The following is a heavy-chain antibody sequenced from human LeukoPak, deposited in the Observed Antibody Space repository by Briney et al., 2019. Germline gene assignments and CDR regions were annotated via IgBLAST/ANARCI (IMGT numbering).Heavy chain of an antibody. Sequence: GGSLRLSCAASGFTFRSYWMSWVRQAPGKGLEWVANIKQDGSEKYYVDSVKGRFTISRDNAKNSLYLQMNSLRAEDTAVYYCARDNYYYYMDVWGKGTTVTISS. CDR3: ARDNYYYYMDV. J-gene: IGHJ6*03. CDR1: GFTFRSYW. V-gene: IGHV3-7*01. CDR2: IKQDGSEK.